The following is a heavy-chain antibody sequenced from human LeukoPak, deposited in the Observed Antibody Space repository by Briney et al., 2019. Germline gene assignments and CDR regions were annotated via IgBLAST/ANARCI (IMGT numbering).Heavy chain of an antibody. D-gene: IGHD3-16*01. Sequence: SETLSLTCSVSGGSLTNYYWGWIRQPPGKGLEFIGYIHSDGTTNYDSSLQSRVAISLDTSKIQFSLRLYSVTAADTALYYCARLNFRGGEALHFDSWGQGTLVTVSS. CDR1: GGSLTNYY. J-gene: IGHJ4*02. CDR3: ARLNFRGGEALHFDS. V-gene: IGHV4-4*09. CDR2: IHSDGTT.